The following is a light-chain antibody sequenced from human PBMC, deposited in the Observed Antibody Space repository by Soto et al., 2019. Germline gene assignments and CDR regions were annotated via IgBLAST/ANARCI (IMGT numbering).Light chain of an antibody. V-gene: IGKV1-39*01. CDR2: GAS. CDR1: QPISTF. CDR3: QHSYYTPWT. J-gene: IGKJ1*01. Sequence: DIQMTQSPSTLSASVGDRVTITCRASQPISTFLNWYQQKTGGAPTLLIYGASTLHSGVPSRFSGSGSGTDFTLTISSLRPEDFATYFCQHSYYTPWTFGQGTKVDIK.